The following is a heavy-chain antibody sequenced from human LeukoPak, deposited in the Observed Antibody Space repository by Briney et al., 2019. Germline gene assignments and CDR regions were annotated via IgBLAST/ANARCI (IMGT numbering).Heavy chain of an antibody. CDR3: ARDRSAGWFDP. V-gene: IGHV3-48*03. Sequence: PGGSLRLSCAASGFTFSSYEMNWVRQAPGKGLEWVSYISSSGSTIYSADSVKGRFTISRDNAKNSLYLQMNSLRAEDTAVYYCARDRSAGWFDPWGQGTLVTVSS. CDR2: ISSSGSTI. J-gene: IGHJ5*02. CDR1: GFTFSSYE.